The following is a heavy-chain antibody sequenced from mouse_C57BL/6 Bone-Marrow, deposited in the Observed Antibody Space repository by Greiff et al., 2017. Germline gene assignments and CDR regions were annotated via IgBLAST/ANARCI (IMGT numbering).Heavy chain of an antibody. CDR1: GFTFSDSG. D-gene: IGHD1-1*01. V-gene: IGHV5-15*01. Sequence: EVQGVESGGGSVQLGGPLKLSCASSGFTFSDSGMAWFRQAPRKGPEWVAFLSNLAYIIYYAATVTGRFTISRGNAKNTLYLEVSSLRSEDTAMYYCARQDYGSSYDYAMDYWGQGTSVTVSS. J-gene: IGHJ4*01. CDR2: LSNLAYII. CDR3: ARQDYGSSYDYAMDY.